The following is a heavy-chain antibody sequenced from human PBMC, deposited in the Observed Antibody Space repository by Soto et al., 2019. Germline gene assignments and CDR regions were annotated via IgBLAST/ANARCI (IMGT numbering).Heavy chain of an antibody. CDR2: MNPKSGNT. D-gene: IGHD5-12*01. J-gene: IGHJ4*02. CDR3: ARAPVDRYSADYFDN. Sequence: ASVKVSCKASGYTFTSYAMHWVRQAPGQRLEWMGWMNPKSGNTGYAQRFQGRVSMTRDNSITTAYMELRGLRSDDTAVYYCARAPVDRYSADYFDNWGQGTLVTVSS. V-gene: IGHV1-8*02. CDR1: GYTFTSYA.